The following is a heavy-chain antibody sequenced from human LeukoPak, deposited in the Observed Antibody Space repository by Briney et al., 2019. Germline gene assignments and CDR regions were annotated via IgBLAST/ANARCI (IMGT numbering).Heavy chain of an antibody. Sequence: PGRSLRLSCTASGFTFGDYAMSWFRQAPGKGLEWVGFIRSKAYGGTTGYAASVKGRFTISRDDSKSIAYLQMNSLKTEDTAVYYCTRAYYDFWSGYGVGFDYWGQGTLVTVSS. CDR3: TRAYYDFWSGYGVGFDY. V-gene: IGHV3-49*03. CDR2: IRSKAYGGTT. D-gene: IGHD3-3*01. CDR1: GFTFGDYA. J-gene: IGHJ4*02.